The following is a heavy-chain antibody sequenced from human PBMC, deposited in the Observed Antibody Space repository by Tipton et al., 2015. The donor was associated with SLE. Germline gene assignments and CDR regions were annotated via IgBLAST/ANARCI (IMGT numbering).Heavy chain of an antibody. D-gene: IGHD6-6*01. Sequence: TLSLTCAVYGGSFSGYYWSWIRQPPGKGLEWIGEINHSGSTNYNPSLKSRVTISVDTSKNQFSLKLSSVTAADTAVYYCARMYSSSPGAFDIWGQGTMVTVSS. V-gene: IGHV4-34*01. J-gene: IGHJ3*02. CDR3: ARMYSSSPGAFDI. CDR2: INHSGST. CDR1: GGSFSGYY.